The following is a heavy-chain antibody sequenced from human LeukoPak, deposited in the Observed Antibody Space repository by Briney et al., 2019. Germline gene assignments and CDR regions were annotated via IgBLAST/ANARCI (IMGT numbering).Heavy chain of an antibody. D-gene: IGHD3-10*01. CDR3: ARDRIYGSGSDHFDY. V-gene: IGHV4-39*07. CDR2: IYHSGGT. Sequence: SETLSLTCTVSGGSISSSNYYWGWIRQPPGKGLECIGSIYHSGGTYYNPSLKSRVTISVDTSKNQFSLKLSSGTAADTAVYYCARDRIYGSGSDHFDYWGQGTLVTVSS. J-gene: IGHJ4*02. CDR1: GGSISSSNYY.